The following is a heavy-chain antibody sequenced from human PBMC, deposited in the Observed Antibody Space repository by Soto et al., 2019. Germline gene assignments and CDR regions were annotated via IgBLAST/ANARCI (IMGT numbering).Heavy chain of an antibody. CDR3: ARKVPGSTTRPDYWYFDL. J-gene: IGHJ2*01. CDR1: GFTFISYA. CDR2: ISGGGDAT. V-gene: IGHV3-23*01. Sequence: EVQLLESGGGLVQPGGSLRLSCAASGFTFISYAMNWVRQAPGKGLQWVSAISGGGDATFYADSVKGRFTISRDNSRNTGTLQMNSLGADDTAVYYCARKVPGSTTRPDYWYFDLWGRGTLVTVSS. D-gene: IGHD3-10*01.